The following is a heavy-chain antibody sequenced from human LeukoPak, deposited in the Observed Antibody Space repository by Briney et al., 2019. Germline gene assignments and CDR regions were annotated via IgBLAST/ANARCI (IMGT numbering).Heavy chain of an antibody. D-gene: IGHD3-3*01. Sequence: GESLRLSCEASGFTFGNYAMNWVRQTPGKGLEWVSTIGGTGFTTYYVDSVRGRFTISRDSSKNTLYLQMNSLRAEDTAVYHCARRSQSGFDLWGKGTMVTVSS. V-gene: IGHV3-23*01. J-gene: IGHJ3*01. CDR2: IGGTGFTT. CDR3: ARRSQSGFDL. CDR1: GFTFGNYA.